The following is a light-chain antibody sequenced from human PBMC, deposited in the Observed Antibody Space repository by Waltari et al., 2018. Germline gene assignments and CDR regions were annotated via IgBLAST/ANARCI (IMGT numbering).Light chain of an antibody. CDR3: MQGTRWPYT. V-gene: IGKV2-30*01. CDR2: RVS. CDR1: QSLVNVDGNTY. J-gene: IGKJ2*01. Sequence: DVVMTQSPLSQAVTLGQPASISCRSSQSLVNVDGNTYLSWFHQRPGQSPSGLIYRVSYRDSGVPDRFSGSGSGTDFTLRVSRVEAEDVGVFYCMQGTRWPYTFGQGTKLEIK.